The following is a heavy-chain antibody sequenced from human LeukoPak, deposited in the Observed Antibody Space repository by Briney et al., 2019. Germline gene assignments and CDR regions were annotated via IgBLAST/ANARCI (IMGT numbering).Heavy chain of an antibody. D-gene: IGHD3-16*02. J-gene: IGHJ4*02. V-gene: IGHV1-69*06. CDR2: IIPIFGSA. CDR3: AKGSRLREGGSYRF. CDR1: GGIFSSYA. Sequence: ASVKVSCKASGGIFSSYAINWVRQAPGQGLEWMGRIIPIFGSANYAQKFQGRVTITADKSTRTAYMELSSLRSEDTALYYCAKGSRLREGGSYRFWGQGTLVTVSS.